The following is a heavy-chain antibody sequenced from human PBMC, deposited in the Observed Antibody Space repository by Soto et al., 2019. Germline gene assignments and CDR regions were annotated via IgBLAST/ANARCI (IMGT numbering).Heavy chain of an antibody. Sequence: ASVKVSCKASGYTFTSYAMHWVRQAPGQRLEWMGWINAGNGNTKYSQKFQGRVTITRDTSASTAYMELSSLRSEDTAVYYCARTREEDIVVVPADAFEIWGQGTMVTVSS. CDR1: GYTFTSYA. D-gene: IGHD2-2*01. CDR3: ARTREEDIVVVPADAFEI. V-gene: IGHV1-3*01. CDR2: INAGNGNT. J-gene: IGHJ3*02.